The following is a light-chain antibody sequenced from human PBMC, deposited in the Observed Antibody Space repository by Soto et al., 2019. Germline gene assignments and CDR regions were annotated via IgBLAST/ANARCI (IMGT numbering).Light chain of an antibody. V-gene: IGKV3-11*01. Sequence: EVVFTQSPATLSLDPGERATLSCRASQSVSSYLAWYQQKPGQAPRLLIYDASNRATGIPARFSGSGSGTDFTLTISSLEPEDFAVYYCQQRRNWPLTFGGGNKVEI. CDR3: QQRRNWPLT. CDR1: QSVSSY. J-gene: IGKJ4*01. CDR2: DAS.